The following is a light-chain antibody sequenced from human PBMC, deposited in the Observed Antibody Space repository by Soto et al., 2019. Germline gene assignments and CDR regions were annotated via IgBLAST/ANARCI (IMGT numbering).Light chain of an antibody. CDR2: GAS. V-gene: IGKV3-20*01. Sequence: EIVLTQSPGTLPLSPGERATLSCRASQSVSSSYLAWYQQKPGQAPRLLIYGASIRATGIPDRFSGSGSGTDFTLTISRLEPEDFAVYYCQQYGSSPWTFGQGTKVDIK. J-gene: IGKJ1*01. CDR1: QSVSSSY. CDR3: QQYGSSPWT.